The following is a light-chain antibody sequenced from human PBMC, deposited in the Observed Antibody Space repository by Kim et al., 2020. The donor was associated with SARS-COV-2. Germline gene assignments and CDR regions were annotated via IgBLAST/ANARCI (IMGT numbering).Light chain of an antibody. CDR1: DIGTKS. CDR3: QVWDSRSDHRV. CDR2: SNS. Sequence: PGKTATLTCGGKDIGTKSVHWYQQKPGQAPVSIIYSNSDRPSGIPERFSGSNAANTATLTINRVEAGDEADYFCQVWDSRSDHRVFGGGTKLTVL. J-gene: IGLJ3*02. V-gene: IGLV3-21*04.